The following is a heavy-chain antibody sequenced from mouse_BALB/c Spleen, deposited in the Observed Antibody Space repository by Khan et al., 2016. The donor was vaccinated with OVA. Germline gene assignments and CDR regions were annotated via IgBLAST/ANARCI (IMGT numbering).Heavy chain of an antibody. CDR2: IYPGNTDT. Sequence: EVQLQQSGTVLARPGASVKMSCKASGYTFTSYWMHWVKQRPGQGLEWIGDIYPGNTDTNYNQKFKGKAKLTAVTSTSTAYMELSSLTNEDSAVYYCTRRNWDGAWFAYVGQGTLVTGSA. D-gene: IGHD4-1*01. J-gene: IGHJ3*01. CDR3: TRRNWDGAWFAY. V-gene: IGHV1-5*01. CDR1: GYTFTSYW.